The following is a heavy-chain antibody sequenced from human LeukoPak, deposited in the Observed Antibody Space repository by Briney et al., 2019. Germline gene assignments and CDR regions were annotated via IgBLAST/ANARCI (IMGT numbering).Heavy chain of an antibody. CDR1: GFTFSDYH. D-gene: IGHD3-10*01. V-gene: IGHV3-11*01. CDR3: ARDSLLWFGELSNVLYYYGMDV. CDR2: ISSSGSTI. J-gene: IGHJ6*02. Sequence: GGSLRLSCAASGFTFSDYHMSWIRQAPGKGLEWVSYISSSGSTIYYADSVKGRFTISRDNAKNSLCLQMNSLRAEDTAVYYCARDSLLWFGELSNVLYYYGMDVWGQGTTVTVSS.